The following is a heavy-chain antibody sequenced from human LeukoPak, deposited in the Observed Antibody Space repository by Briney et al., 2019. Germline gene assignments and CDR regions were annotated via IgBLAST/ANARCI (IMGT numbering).Heavy chain of an antibody. D-gene: IGHD1-26*01. CDR3: ARGLVSGSQRGYFDY. CDR1: GFTFSSYW. CDR2: IKPDENEK. J-gene: IGHJ4*02. Sequence: GGSLRLSCAASGFTFSSYWMSWVRQAPGKGLEWVANIKPDENEKFYVDSVKGRFTISRDNAKNSLYLQMNSLRAEDTAVYYCARGLVSGSQRGYFDYWGQGTLVTVSS. V-gene: IGHV3-7*01.